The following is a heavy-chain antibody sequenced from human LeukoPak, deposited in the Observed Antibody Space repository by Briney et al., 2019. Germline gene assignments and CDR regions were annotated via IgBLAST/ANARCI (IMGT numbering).Heavy chain of an antibody. D-gene: IGHD6-13*01. CDR2: ISWNSGSI. V-gene: IGHV3-9*01. J-gene: IGHJ4*02. CDR1: GFTFDDYA. CDR3: AKDLELEDRWIAAAGLDY. Sequence: GGSLRLSCAASGFTFDDYAMHWVRQAPGKGLEWVAGISWNSGSIGYADSVKGRFTISRDNAKNSLYLQMNSLRAEDTAVYYCAKDLELEDRWIAAAGLDYWGQGTLVTVSS.